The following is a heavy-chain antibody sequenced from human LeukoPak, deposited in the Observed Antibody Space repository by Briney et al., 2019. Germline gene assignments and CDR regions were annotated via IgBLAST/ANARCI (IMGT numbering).Heavy chain of an antibody. D-gene: IGHD6-19*01. CDR2: ISGSGGST. Sequence: PGGSLRLSCAASGFTFSSYAMSWVRQAPGKGLEWVSAISGSGGSTYYADSVKGRFTISRDNSKNTLYLQMNSLRAEDTAVYYCARDTSAWRYGMDVWGQGTTVTVSS. V-gene: IGHV3-23*01. CDR1: GFTFSSYA. J-gene: IGHJ6*02. CDR3: ARDTSAWRYGMDV.